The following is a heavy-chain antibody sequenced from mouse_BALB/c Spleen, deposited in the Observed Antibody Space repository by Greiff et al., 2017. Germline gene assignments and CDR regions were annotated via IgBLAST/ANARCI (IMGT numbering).Heavy chain of an antibody. Sequence: VQLQQPGAELVKPGASVKLSCKASGYTFTSYWMHWVKQRPGQGLEWIGEINPSNGRTNYNEKFKSKATLTVDKSSSTAYMQLSSLTSEDSAVYYCARSGYDYGYWGQGTTLTVSS. V-gene: IGHV1S81*02. CDR2: INPSNGRT. CDR1: GYTFTSYW. J-gene: IGHJ2*01. CDR3: ARSGYDYGY. D-gene: IGHD2-4*01.